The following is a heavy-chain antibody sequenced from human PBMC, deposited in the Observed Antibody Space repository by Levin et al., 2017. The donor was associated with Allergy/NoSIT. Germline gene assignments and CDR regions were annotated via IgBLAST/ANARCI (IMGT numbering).Heavy chain of an antibody. Sequence: PGGSLRLSCAASGFTFSSYAMHWVRQAPGKGLEWVAVISYDGSNKYYADSVKGRFTISRDNSKNTLYLQMNSLRAEDTAVYYCARDMDIVVVVAATRLYYYGMDVWGQGTTVTVSS. J-gene: IGHJ6*02. D-gene: IGHD2-15*01. CDR1: GFTFSSYA. CDR2: ISYDGSNK. CDR3: ARDMDIVVVVAATRLYYYGMDV. V-gene: IGHV3-30*04.